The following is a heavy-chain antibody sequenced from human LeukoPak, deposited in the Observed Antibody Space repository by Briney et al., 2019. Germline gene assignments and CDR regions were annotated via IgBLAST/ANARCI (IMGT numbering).Heavy chain of an antibody. CDR1: GFPFSSYS. Sequence: GGSLTLSCAASGFPFSSYSMNWVRQAPGKGLEWVSYIRSTGSTTYHADSVKGRFTISRDNAKNSLYLQMNSLRAEDTAVYYCAELGITMIGGVWGKGTTVTISS. CDR3: AELGITMIGGV. J-gene: IGHJ6*04. CDR2: IRSTGSTT. D-gene: IGHD3-10*02. V-gene: IGHV3-48*01.